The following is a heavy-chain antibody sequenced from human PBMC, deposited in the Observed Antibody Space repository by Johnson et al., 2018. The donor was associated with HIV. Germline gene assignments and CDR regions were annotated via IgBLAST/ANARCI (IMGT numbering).Heavy chain of an antibody. CDR2: ISYDGSNK. Sequence: QVQLVESGGGLVKPGGSLRLSCAASGFTFSSYAMHWVRQAPGKGLEWVAVISYDGSNKYYADSVKGRITISRDNSKNTLYLQMNSLRAEDTAVYYCAKDRGIGYDSSGSYGAFDIWGQGTMVTVSS. CDR1: GFTFSSYA. D-gene: IGHD3-22*01. CDR3: AKDRGIGYDSSGSYGAFDI. V-gene: IGHV3-30-3*01. J-gene: IGHJ3*02.